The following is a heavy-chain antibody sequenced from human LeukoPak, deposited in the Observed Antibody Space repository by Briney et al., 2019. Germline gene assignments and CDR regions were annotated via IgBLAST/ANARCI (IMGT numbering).Heavy chain of an antibody. CDR1: GYTFTGYY. Sequence: ASVKVSCKASGYTFTGYYMHWVRQAPGQGLEWMGWINPNSGGTNYAQKFQGRVTMTRDMSTSTVYMELSSLRSEDTAVYYCARGGSIFGVVIDYWGQGTLVTVSS. D-gene: IGHD3-3*01. J-gene: IGHJ4*02. V-gene: IGHV1-2*02. CDR2: INPNSGGT. CDR3: ARGGSIFGVVIDY.